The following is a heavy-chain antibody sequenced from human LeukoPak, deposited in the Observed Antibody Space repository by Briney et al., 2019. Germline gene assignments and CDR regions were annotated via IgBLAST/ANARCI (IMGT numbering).Heavy chain of an antibody. J-gene: IGHJ6*03. CDR3: ARDSYDILTGYYYYYMDV. Sequence: ASVKVSCKASGYTFTSYDINWVRQATGQGLEWMGWINPNSGGTNYAQKFQGRVTMTRDTSISTAYMELSRLRSDDTAVYYCARDSYDILTGYYYYYMDVWGKGTTVTVSS. D-gene: IGHD3-9*01. CDR1: GYTFTSYD. CDR2: INPNSGGT. V-gene: IGHV1-2*02.